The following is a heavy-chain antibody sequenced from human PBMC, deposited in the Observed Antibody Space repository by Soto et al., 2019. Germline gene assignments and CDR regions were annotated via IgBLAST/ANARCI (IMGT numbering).Heavy chain of an antibody. D-gene: IGHD3-9*01. V-gene: IGHV3-64D*06. CDR1: GFTFSEYS. Sequence: GGSLRLSCSASGFTFSEYSMHWFRQAPGKGLQYVSTISSDGDITYYADSVKGRFTISRDNSKNTLYLQMNSLRPEDTAVYYCVKVSTFYDILTGYYSTNFFDPWGQGTLVTVSS. CDR2: ISSDGDIT. J-gene: IGHJ5*02. CDR3: VKVSTFYDILTGYYSTNFFDP.